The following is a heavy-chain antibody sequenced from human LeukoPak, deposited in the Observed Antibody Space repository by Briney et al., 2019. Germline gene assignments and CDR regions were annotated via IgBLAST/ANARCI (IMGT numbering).Heavy chain of an antibody. CDR3: AKESSRVVVAAYFDY. D-gene: IGHD2-15*01. Sequence: GGSLRLSCAASGFTFSSYWMSWVRQAPGKGLEWVANIKQDGSEKYYVDSVKGRFTISRDNAKNSLYLQMNSLRAEDTAVYYCAKESSRVVVAAYFDYWGQGTLVTVSS. CDR1: GFTFSSYW. V-gene: IGHV3-7*03. J-gene: IGHJ4*02. CDR2: IKQDGSEK.